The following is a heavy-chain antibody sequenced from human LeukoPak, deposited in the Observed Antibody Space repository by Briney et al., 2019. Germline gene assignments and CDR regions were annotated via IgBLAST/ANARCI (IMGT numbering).Heavy chain of an antibody. J-gene: IGHJ1*01. CDR2: ISSSSTI. CDR1: GFTFSNYD. Sequence: PGGSLRLSCAASGFTFSNYDMNWVRKAPGRGLEWISYISSSSTIYYADSVKGRFTISRDNAKNSLYLQMNSLRDEDTAMYYCARDLGHWGQGTLVTVSS. CDR3: ARDLGH. V-gene: IGHV3-48*02.